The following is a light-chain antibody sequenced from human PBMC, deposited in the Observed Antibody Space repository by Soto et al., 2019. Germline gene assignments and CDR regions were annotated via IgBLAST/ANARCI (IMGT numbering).Light chain of an antibody. CDR2: DVS. CDR1: SSDVDGYNY. J-gene: IGLJ1*01. V-gene: IGLV2-14*03. CDR3: NSYTTSSPYV. Sequence: QSALTQPASVSGSPGQSITISCTGTSSDVDGYNYVSWYQQHPGKAPKLMIYDVSNRPSGVSDRFSGSKSGNTASLTLSGLQAEDEADYYCNSYTTSSPYVFGTGTKLTVL.